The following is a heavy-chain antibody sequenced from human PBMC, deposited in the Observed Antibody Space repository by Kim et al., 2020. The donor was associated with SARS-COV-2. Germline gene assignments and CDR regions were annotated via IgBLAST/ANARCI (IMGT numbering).Heavy chain of an antibody. CDR1: GGSISSGGYS. V-gene: IGHV4-30-2*01. CDR2: IYHSGST. Sequence: SETLSLTCAVSGGSISSGGYSWSWIRQPPGKGLEWIGYIYHSGSTYYNPSLKSRVTISVDRSKNQFSLKLSSVTAADTAVYYCARAFTVGAGSLFDYWGQGTLVTVSS. CDR3: ARAFTVGAGSLFDY. D-gene: IGHD1-26*01. J-gene: IGHJ4*02.